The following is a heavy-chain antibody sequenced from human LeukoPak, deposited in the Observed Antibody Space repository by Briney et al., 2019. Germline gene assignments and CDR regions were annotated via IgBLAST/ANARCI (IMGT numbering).Heavy chain of an antibody. Sequence: GASVKVSCKASGGTFSSYAISWVRQAPGQGLEWMGRIIPILGIANYAQKFQGRVTITADKSTSTAYMELSSLRSEDTAVYYCARCIAVAGRGPPCRDVWAQGTTATVPS. CDR2: IIPILGIA. CDR3: ARCIAVAGRGPPCRDV. D-gene: IGHD6-19*01. J-gene: IGHJ6*02. V-gene: IGHV1-69*04. CDR1: GGTFSSYA.